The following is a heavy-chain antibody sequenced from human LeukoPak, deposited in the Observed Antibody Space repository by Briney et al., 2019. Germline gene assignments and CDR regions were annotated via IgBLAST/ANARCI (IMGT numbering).Heavy chain of an antibody. V-gene: IGHV1-18*01. CDR2: ISAYNGNT. D-gene: IGHD3-22*01. CDR3: ARDGAYYDSSGFDY. J-gene: IGHJ4*02. Sequence: ASVKVSCKASGYTFTSYGITWVRQAPGQGLEWMGWISAYNGNTNYAQKLQGRVTMTTDTSTSTAYMELRSLRSDDTAVYYCARDGAYYDSSGFDYWGQGTLVTVSS. CDR1: GYTFTSYG.